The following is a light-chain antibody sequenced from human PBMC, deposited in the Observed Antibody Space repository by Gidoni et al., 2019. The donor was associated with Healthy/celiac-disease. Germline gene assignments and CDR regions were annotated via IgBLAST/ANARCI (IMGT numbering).Light chain of an antibody. CDR3: QTWGTGIRV. J-gene: IGLJ3*02. Sequence: QLVLTQSPSASASLGSSVKLTCPLSSGHSSYAIACHQQQQEKGPRDLMKLNSDGSHSKGDGIPERFSGSRSGAERYLTISSLQSEDEADYYCQTWGTGIRVFGGGTKLTVL. CDR2: LNSDGSH. V-gene: IGLV4-69*01. CDR1: SGHSSYA.